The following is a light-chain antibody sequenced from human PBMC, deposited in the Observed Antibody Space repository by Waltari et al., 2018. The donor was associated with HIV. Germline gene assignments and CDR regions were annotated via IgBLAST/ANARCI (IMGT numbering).Light chain of an antibody. CDR1: SSDVGAYNY. V-gene: IGLV2-8*01. CDR3: SSYAGGRGGV. J-gene: IGLJ1*01. Sequence: QSALTQPPSASGSPGQSVTISCTGTSSDVGAYNYVSWYKQHPGKAPKLMIYQLTKRPSGFPARFSGSKSGNAASLTVSGLQAEDEADYYCSSYAGGRGGVFGTGTTVTVL. CDR2: QLT.